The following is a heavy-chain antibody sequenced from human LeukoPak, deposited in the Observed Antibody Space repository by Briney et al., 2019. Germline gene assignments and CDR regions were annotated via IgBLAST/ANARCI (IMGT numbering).Heavy chain of an antibody. Sequence: TSETLSLTCTVSGGSISSSSYYWGWIRQPPGKGLEWIGSIYYSGSTYYNPSLKSRVTISVDTSKNQFSLKLSSVTAADTAVYYCARLLWFGELLSTGWFDPWGQGTLVTVSS. CDR2: IYYSGST. CDR3: ARLLWFGELLSTGWFDP. D-gene: IGHD3-10*01. J-gene: IGHJ5*02. V-gene: IGHV4-39*01. CDR1: GGSISSSSYY.